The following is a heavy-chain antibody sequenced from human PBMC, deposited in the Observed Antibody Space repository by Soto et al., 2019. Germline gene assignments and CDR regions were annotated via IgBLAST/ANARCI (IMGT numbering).Heavy chain of an antibody. D-gene: IGHD3-3*01. CDR2: IIAIYGTA. J-gene: IGHJ3*02. CDR1: GGTFSSYA. V-gene: IGHV1-69*06. CDR3: ARECITIFGVVIYFDAFDI. Sequence: SVKVSCKASGGTFSSYAISWVRQAPGQGLEWMGGIIAIYGTANYAQKFQGRVTITADTSTSTAYMELSSLRSEDTAVYYCARECITIFGVVIYFDAFDIWGQGTMVTVSS.